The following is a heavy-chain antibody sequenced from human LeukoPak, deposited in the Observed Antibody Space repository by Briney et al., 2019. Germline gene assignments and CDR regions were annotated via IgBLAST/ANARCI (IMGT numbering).Heavy chain of an antibody. CDR3: ARDPDVVGGWDVYYFDY. V-gene: IGHV6-1*01. CDR1: GDSVSSNSAA. D-gene: IGHD6-19*01. CDR2: TYYRSKWYN. J-gene: IGHJ4*02. Sequence: SQTLSLTCAISGDSVSSNSAAWNWIRQSPSRGLEWLGRTYYRSKWYNDYAVSVKSRITINPDTSKNQFSLQLNSVTPEDTAVYYCARDPDVVGGWDVYYFDYWGQGTLVTVSS.